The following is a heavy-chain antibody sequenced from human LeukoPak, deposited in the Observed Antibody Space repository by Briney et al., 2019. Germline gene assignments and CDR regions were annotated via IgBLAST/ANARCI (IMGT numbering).Heavy chain of an antibody. V-gene: IGHV3-33*01. D-gene: IGHD1-14*01. Sequence: QPGRSLRLSCAGSGFTFGGYGMHWFRQTPGKGLEWVAVIAYDGSRAFYADSVKSRFTISRDNSKNTMSVQMDDLRAEDTAVYYCTRYNNDHFDYWGQGTLVTVSS. CDR3: TRYNNDHFDY. CDR1: GFTFGGYG. CDR2: IAYDGSRA. J-gene: IGHJ4*02.